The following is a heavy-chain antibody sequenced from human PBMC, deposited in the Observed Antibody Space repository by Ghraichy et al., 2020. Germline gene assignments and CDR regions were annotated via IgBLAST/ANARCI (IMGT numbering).Heavy chain of an antibody. CDR1: GFTFSSYA. Sequence: GGSLRLSCAASGFTFSSYAMHWVRQAPGKGLEWVAVISYDGSNKYYADSVKGRFTISRDNSKNTLYLQMNSLRAEDTAVYYCAREGTSSSSDYWGQGTLVTVSS. D-gene: IGHD6-13*01. CDR2: ISYDGSNK. V-gene: IGHV3-30-3*01. J-gene: IGHJ4*02. CDR3: AREGTSSSSDY.